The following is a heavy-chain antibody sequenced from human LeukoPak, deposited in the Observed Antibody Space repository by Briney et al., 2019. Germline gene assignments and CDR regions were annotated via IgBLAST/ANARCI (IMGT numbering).Heavy chain of an antibody. V-gene: IGHV3-7*01. Sequence: GSLRLPCVASGFTFSRDWMSWVRQAPGKGLEWVANIKEDGSAQYYADSVKGRFTISRDNTKNSLYLQMNSLTAEDTAMYYCAKDGDGYHNWGQGALVTVSS. D-gene: IGHD3-9*01. J-gene: IGHJ4*02. CDR1: GFTFSRDW. CDR3: AKDGDGYHN. CDR2: IKEDGSAQ.